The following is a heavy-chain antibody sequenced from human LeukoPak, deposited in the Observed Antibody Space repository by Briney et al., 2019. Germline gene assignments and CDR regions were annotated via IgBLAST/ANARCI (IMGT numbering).Heavy chain of an antibody. CDR1: GFTFSSYG. V-gene: IGHV3-33*06. Sequence: GGSLRLSCAASGFTFSSYGMHWVRQAPGKGLEWVAVIWYDGSNKYYAGSVKGRFTISRDNSKNTLYLQMNSLRAEDTAVYYCAKGSSGTDYWGQGTLVTVSS. CDR3: AKGSSGTDY. CDR2: IWYDGSNK. D-gene: IGHD6-19*01. J-gene: IGHJ4*02.